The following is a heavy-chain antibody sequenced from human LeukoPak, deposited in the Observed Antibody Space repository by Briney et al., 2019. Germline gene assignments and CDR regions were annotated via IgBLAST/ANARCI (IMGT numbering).Heavy chain of an antibody. CDR3: ARHIAAVAGIGAFDI. CDR2: IYPGDSDT. CDR1: GYSFTSYW. Sequence: PGESLKISCKGSGYSFTSYWIGWVRQMPGKGLEWMGIIYPGDSDTRYSPSFQGQGTISADKSISTAYLQWSSLKASDTAMYYCARHIAAVAGIGAFDIWGQGTMVTVSS. V-gene: IGHV5-51*01. D-gene: IGHD6-19*01. J-gene: IGHJ3*02.